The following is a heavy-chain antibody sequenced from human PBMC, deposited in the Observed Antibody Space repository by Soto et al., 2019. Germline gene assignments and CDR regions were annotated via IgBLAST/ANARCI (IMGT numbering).Heavy chain of an antibody. D-gene: IGHD6-13*01. J-gene: IGHJ5*02. CDR2: ISYDGSNK. V-gene: IGHV3-30*03. CDR1: GFTFSSYG. Sequence: GGSLRLSCAASGFTFSSYGMHWVRQAPGKGMEWVAVISYDGSNKYYADSVKGRFTISRDNSKNTLYLQMNSLRAEDTAVYYCAMSAAASNWFDPWGQGTLVTVSS. CDR3: AMSAAASNWFDP.